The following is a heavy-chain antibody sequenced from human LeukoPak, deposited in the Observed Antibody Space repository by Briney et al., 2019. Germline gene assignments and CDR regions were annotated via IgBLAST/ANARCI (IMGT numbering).Heavy chain of an antibody. V-gene: IGHV3-48*03. CDR2: ISSSGSAM. CDR1: EFTFSSYE. CDR3: ARGFRLDY. Sequence: PGGSRRLSCAASEFTFSSYEMNWVRQAPGKGLEWVSYISSSGSAMYYADSVKDRFTISRDNTKNSLYLQMNSLRAEDTAVYYCARGFRLDYWGQGTLVTVSS. D-gene: IGHD3-10*01. J-gene: IGHJ4*02.